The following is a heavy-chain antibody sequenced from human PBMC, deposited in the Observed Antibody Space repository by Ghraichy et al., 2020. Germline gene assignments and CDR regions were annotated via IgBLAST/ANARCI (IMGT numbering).Heavy chain of an antibody. CDR1: GFAVSSYW. J-gene: IGHJ4*02. CDR2: IKQDGSEK. Sequence: GGSLRLSCATSGFAVSSYWMNWGRQAPGKGLEWVANIKQDGSEKYYVDSVKGRFTISRDNAKNSLYLQMNSLRAEDTAVYYCARDVRYSSSWYPAYYFDYWGQGTLVTVSS. D-gene: IGHD6-13*01. V-gene: IGHV3-7*01. CDR3: ARDVRYSSSWYPAYYFDY.